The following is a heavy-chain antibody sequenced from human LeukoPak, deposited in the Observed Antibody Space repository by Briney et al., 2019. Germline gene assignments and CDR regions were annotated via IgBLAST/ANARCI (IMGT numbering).Heavy chain of an antibody. CDR3: ARIKWSAAND. J-gene: IGHJ4*02. D-gene: IGHD6-13*01. Sequence: XSLXVSCKASGYTFTGYYIHWVRQAPGQGLEWMGWINPNNGDTNFDPKFQGRLTLSRDTSISTAYMELGRLRSDDTAVYYCARIKWSAANDWGQGTLVSVSS. V-gene: IGHV1-2*02. CDR2: INPNNGDT. CDR1: GYTFTGYY.